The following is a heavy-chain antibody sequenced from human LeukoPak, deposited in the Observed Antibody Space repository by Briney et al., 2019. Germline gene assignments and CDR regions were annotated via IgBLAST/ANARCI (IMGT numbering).Heavy chain of an antibody. Sequence: SETLSLTCTVSGGSISSYYWSWIRQPPGKGLEWIGYIYHSGSTYYNPSLKSRVTISVDRSKNQFSLKLSSVTAADTAVYYCARGVFSVTRGFDYWGQGTLVTVSS. CDR1: GGSISSYY. CDR2: IYHSGST. V-gene: IGHV4-59*12. CDR3: ARGVFSVTRGFDY. J-gene: IGHJ4*02. D-gene: IGHD1-1*01.